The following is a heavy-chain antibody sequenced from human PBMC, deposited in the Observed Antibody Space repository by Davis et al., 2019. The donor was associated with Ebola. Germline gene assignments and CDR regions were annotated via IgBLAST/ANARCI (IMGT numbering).Heavy chain of an antibody. V-gene: IGHV4-59*01. D-gene: IGHD2-21*02. J-gene: IGHJ5*02. Sequence: SETLSLTCTVSGGSISSYYWSWIRQPPGKGLEWIGYIYYSGSTNYNPSLKSRVTISVDTSKNQFSLKLSSVTAADTAVYYCARARGIVVVTAPHWWFDPWGQGTLVTVSS. CDR3: ARARGIVVVTAPHWWFDP. CDR1: GGSISSYY. CDR2: IYYSGST.